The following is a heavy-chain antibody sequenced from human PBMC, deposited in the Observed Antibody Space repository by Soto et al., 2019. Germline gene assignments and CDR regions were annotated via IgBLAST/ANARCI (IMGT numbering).Heavy chain of an antibody. V-gene: IGHV1-18*04. D-gene: IGHD6-13*01. J-gene: IGHJ4*02. CDR2: ISTYNGNT. CDR3: AKDIGFQQHLFVFDN. CDR1: GYTFTSYG. Sequence: GASVKVSCKASGYTFTSYGISWVRQAPGQGLEWMGWISTYNGNTTYAPKFQDRVTITADESTSTVYMDLSSLRSEDTALYYCAKDIGFQQHLFVFDNWGQGTLVTVSS.